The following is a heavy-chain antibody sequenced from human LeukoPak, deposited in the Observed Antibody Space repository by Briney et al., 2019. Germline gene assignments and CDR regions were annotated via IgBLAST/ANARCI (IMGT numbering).Heavy chain of an antibody. D-gene: IGHD1-26*01. CDR2: ISSSSSYI. V-gene: IGHV3-21*01. Sequence: GGSLRLSCAASGFTFSSYGMHWVRQAPGKGLEWVSSISSSSSYIYYADSVKGRFTISRDNAKNSLYLQMNSLRAEDTAVYYCARLKGELLVDYRGQGTLVTVSS. CDR1: GFTFSSYG. J-gene: IGHJ4*02. CDR3: ARLKGELLVDY.